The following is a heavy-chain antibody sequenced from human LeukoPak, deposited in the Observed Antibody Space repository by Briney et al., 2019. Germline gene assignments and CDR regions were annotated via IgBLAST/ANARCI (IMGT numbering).Heavy chain of an antibody. CDR2: MNPNSGNT. Sequence: ASVKVSCKASGYTFTSYDINWARQATGQGLEWMGWMNPNSGNTGYAQKFQGRVTMTRNTSISTAYMELSSLRSEDTAVYYCARGLVGYCSSTSCFYYYYGMDVWGQGTTVTVSS. J-gene: IGHJ6*02. D-gene: IGHD2-2*01. CDR1: GYTFTSYD. CDR3: ARGLVGYCSSTSCFYYYYGMDV. V-gene: IGHV1-8*01.